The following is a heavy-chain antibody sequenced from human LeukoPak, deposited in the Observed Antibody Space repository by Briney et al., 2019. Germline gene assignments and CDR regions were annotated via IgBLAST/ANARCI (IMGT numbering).Heavy chain of an antibody. Sequence: GGSLRLSCVVSGFTFSNYAMSWVRQTPGKGLEWVASINGGGGSSFYADSVKGRFTISRDNSKNTLDLQMNSLRAEDTAVYYCARGRGNYASGSYTDYGLDVWGQGTTVTVS. CDR2: INGGGGSS. V-gene: IGHV3-23*01. CDR1: GFTFSNYA. D-gene: IGHD3-10*01. CDR3: ARGRGNYASGSYTDYGLDV. J-gene: IGHJ6*02.